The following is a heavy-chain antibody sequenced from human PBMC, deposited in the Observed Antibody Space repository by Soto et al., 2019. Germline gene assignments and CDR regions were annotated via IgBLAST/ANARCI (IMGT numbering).Heavy chain of an antibody. CDR3: AHRRPSAAFDY. Sequence: QITLRESGPTLVKPTQTLTLTCSFSGFSLSTSGVGVGWIRQPPGKALEWLAVIYWDDDKRYNPSLKSRLTITKDTSKNQVVLTITNMDPVDTATYHCAHRRPSAAFDYWGQGTLVTVSS. CDR1: GFSLSTSGVG. J-gene: IGHJ4*02. D-gene: IGHD2-15*01. V-gene: IGHV2-5*02. CDR2: IYWDDDK.